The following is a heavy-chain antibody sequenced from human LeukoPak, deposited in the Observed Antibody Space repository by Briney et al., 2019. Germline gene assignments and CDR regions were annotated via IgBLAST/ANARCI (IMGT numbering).Heavy chain of an antibody. J-gene: IGHJ4*02. CDR1: GYTFTSYG. D-gene: IGHD6-13*01. V-gene: IGHV1-18*01. CDR3: ARDHSSSCQLLDY. CDR2: ISAYNGDT. Sequence: ASVKVSCKASGYTFTSYGINWVRQAPGQGLEWMGWISAYNGDTNYAQKLQGRVTMTTDTFTNTAYMELRSLRSDDTAVYYCARDHSSSCQLLDYWGQGTLVTVSS.